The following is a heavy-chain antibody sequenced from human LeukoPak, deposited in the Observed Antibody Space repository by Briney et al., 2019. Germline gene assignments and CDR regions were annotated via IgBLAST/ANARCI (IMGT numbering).Heavy chain of an antibody. CDR1: GGSISSSSYY. Sequence: SETLSLTCTVSGGSISSSSYYWGWIRQPPGKGLEWIGSIYYSGSTYYNPSLKSRVTISVDTSKNQFSLKLSSVTAADTAVYYCARDKFRVAYNWFDPWGQGTLVAVSS. CDR2: IYYSGST. J-gene: IGHJ5*02. D-gene: IGHD2-15*01. CDR3: ARDKFRVAYNWFDP. V-gene: IGHV4-39*07.